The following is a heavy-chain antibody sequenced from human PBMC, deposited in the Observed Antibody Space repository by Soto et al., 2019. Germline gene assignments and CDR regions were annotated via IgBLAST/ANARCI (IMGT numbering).Heavy chain of an antibody. CDR1: GGSINSGDYH. J-gene: IGHJ6*02. Sequence: SETLSLTCTVSGGSINSGDYHLSWIRQSPGKGLEWIGAIYYSGSTYYNPSLKSRIRISVDTSKNQFSLKVNSVTAADTAVYYCARDYRVPFAGATDVSGQGTRITVSS. CDR3: ARDYRVPFAGATDV. D-gene: IGHD3-16*02. V-gene: IGHV4-30-4*01. CDR2: IYYSGST.